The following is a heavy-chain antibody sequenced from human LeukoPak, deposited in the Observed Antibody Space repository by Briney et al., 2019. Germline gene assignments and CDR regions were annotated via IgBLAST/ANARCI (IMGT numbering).Heavy chain of an antibody. CDR2: IYTGGST. Sequence: GGSMTLSCPAAGFTVTSNYMSWVRQAAGNGLEWDSAIYTGGSTNYEGTVKGRLTSSRDNSTNTLSLKMTTRRAEDTAVYNWPRGDYDILTGLRPFDYWGQGTLVTVSS. V-gene: IGHV3-66*01. CDR3: PRGDYDILTGLRPFDY. D-gene: IGHD3-9*01. J-gene: IGHJ4*02. CDR1: GFTVTSNY.